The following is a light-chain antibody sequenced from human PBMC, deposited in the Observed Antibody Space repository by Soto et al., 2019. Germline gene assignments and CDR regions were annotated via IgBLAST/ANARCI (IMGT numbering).Light chain of an antibody. CDR2: DVS. CDR1: SSDVGGYNF. CDR3: SSYAGSKNYV. Sequence: QSALTQPPSASGSPGQSVTISCTGTSSDVGGYNFVSWFQHHPGKAPKLMIYDVSKRPSGVPDRFSGSKSGNTASLTVSGLQAEDEADYYCSSYAGSKNYVFGTATKLTVL. J-gene: IGLJ1*01. V-gene: IGLV2-8*01.